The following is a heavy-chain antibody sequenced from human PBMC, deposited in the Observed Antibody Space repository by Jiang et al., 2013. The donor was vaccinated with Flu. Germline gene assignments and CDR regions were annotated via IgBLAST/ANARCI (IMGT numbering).Heavy chain of an antibody. CDR2: IYYGGNT. V-gene: IGHV4-39*01. D-gene: IGHD2-15*01. Sequence: PGLVKPSETLSLTCTVSGGSISSNNYYWGWIRQPPGKKLEWIGSIYYGGNTSYNPSLQSRVTISVDTSKNQFSLKLTSVTAADTALYYCTRVRDGYRAATYYFDYWGQGTLVTVSS. J-gene: IGHJ4*02. CDR3: TRVRDGYRAATYYFDY. CDR1: GGSISSNNYY.